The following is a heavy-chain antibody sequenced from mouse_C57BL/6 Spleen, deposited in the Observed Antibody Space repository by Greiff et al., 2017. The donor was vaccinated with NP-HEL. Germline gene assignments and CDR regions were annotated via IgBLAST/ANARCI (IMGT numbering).Heavy chain of an antibody. CDR1: GFTFSDYG. D-gene: IGHD2-5*01. CDR2: ISSGSSTI. CDR3: ARDSNYSWDY. V-gene: IGHV5-17*01. J-gene: IGHJ4*01. Sequence: EVQLVESGGGLVKPGGSLKLSCAASGFTFSDYGMHWVRQAPEKGLEWVAYISSGSSTIYYADTVKGRFTISRDNAKNTLFLQMTSLRSEDTAMYYCARDSNYSWDYWGQGTSVTVSS.